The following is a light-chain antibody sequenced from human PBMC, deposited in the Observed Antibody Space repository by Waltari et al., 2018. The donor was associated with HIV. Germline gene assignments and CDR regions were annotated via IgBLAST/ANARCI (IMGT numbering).Light chain of an antibody. CDR1: SSAVGGYNS. Sequence: SALTPPASVSGSPGPSIPTPCTGTSSAVGGYNSVPWYQQHPGKAPRLVIYHVSNRPSAVSNRIAGSKSGNTASLTISGLQAEDEADYYCTSYTSNNTLVIFGGGTKLTVL. V-gene: IGLV2-14*03. CDR3: TSYTSNNTLVI. J-gene: IGLJ2*01. CDR2: HVS.